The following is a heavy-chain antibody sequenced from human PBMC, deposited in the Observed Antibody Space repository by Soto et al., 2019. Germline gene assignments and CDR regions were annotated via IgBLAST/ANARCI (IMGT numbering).Heavy chain of an antibody. CDR1: GFTFSSYA. CDR2: ISGSGGST. CDR3: AKGPRAAVAGRSWFDP. J-gene: IGHJ5*02. D-gene: IGHD6-19*01. Sequence: GGSLRLSCAASGFTFSSYAMSWVRQAPGKGLEWVSAISGSGGSTYYADSVKGRFTSARENSKNTLYLQMNSLRAEDTAVYYCAKGPRAAVAGRSWFDPWGQGTLVTVSS. V-gene: IGHV3-23*01.